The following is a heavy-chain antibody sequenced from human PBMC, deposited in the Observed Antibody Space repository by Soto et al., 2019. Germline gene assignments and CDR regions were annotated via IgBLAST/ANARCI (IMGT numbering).Heavy chain of an antibody. V-gene: IGHV4-59*08. CDR2: IYYSGST. Sequence: SETLSLTCTVSGGSISSYYWSWIRQPPGRGLEWIGNIYYSGSTYYNPSLKNRVSISVDTSTNQFSLKVSSVTAADTAVYHCARHEYCTSTSCSKGFDHWGQGALVTVSS. D-gene: IGHD2-2*01. CDR1: GGSISSYY. CDR3: ARHEYCTSTSCSKGFDH. J-gene: IGHJ4*02.